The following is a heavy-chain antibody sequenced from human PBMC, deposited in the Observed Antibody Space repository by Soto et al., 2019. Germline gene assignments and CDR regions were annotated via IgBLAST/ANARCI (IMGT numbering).Heavy chain of an antibody. V-gene: IGHV1-18*01. D-gene: IGHD3-22*01. Sequence: ASVKVSCKASGYTFTSYGISWVRQAPGQGLEWMGWISAYNGNTNYAQKLQGRVTMTTDTSTSTAYMELRSLRSDDTAVYYCAGGGVDCYDSSGPDYWGQGTLVTVSS. CDR2: ISAYNGNT. CDR3: AGGGVDCYDSSGPDY. CDR1: GYTFTSYG. J-gene: IGHJ4*02.